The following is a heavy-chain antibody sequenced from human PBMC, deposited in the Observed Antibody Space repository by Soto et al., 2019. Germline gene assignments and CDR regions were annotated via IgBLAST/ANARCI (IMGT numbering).Heavy chain of an antibody. D-gene: IGHD3-16*01. CDR3: ARDGVPEGYFQH. Sequence: SETLSLTCAVYGGSFSGYYWSWIRQPPGKGLEWIGEINHSGSTNYNPSLKSRVTISVDTPKNQFSLKLSSVTAADTAVYYCARDGVPEGYFQHWGQGTLVTVSS. CDR2: INHSGST. CDR1: GGSFSGYY. V-gene: IGHV4-34*01. J-gene: IGHJ1*01.